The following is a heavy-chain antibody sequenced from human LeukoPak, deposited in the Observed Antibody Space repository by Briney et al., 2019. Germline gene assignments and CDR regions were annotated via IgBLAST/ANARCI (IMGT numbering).Heavy chain of an antibody. Sequence: GDSLRLSCVASGFTFNIYPMTWVRQSPEKGLEWVSTISGSGASTFYADSVRGRFITSKDIPSNTVYLQMNSLRAEDTAVYYCAKGSRGYTNYYFDYWGQGTLVTVSS. CDR2: ISGSGAST. CDR1: GFTFNIYP. V-gene: IGHV3-23*01. D-gene: IGHD2-2*02. J-gene: IGHJ4*02. CDR3: AKGSRGYTNYYFDY.